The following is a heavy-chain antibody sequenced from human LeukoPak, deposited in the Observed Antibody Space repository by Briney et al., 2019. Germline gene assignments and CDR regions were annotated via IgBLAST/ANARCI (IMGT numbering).Heavy chain of an antibody. CDR3: SRVSGSGLYYGSWCEPP. V-gene: IGHV1-18*01. CDR1: GNTFASHG. CDR2: ISAYSGAT. J-gene: IGHJ5*02. D-gene: IGHD2-8*02. Sequence: GASVKVSCKVSGNTFASHGISWVRQAPGQGLEWVGGISAYSGATNFAHKFQGRLYMTADTSTSTAYMQMRSLKSDDTAVYYCSRVSGSGLYYGSWCEPPGGGGTVVSVPS.